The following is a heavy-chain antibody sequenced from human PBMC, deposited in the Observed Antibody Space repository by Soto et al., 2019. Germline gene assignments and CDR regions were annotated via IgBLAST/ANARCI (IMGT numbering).Heavy chain of an antibody. CDR2: INPNSGGT. V-gene: IGHV1-2*04. Sequence: GASVKVSCKASGYTFTGYYMHWVRQAPGQGLEWMGWINPNSGGTNYAQKFQGWVTMTRDTSIGTAYMELSRLRSDDTAVYYCARDLRGGYGSGSYYFDWFDPWGQGTLVTVSS. CDR3: ARDLRGGYGSGSYYFDWFDP. J-gene: IGHJ5*02. CDR1: GYTFTGYY. D-gene: IGHD3-10*01.